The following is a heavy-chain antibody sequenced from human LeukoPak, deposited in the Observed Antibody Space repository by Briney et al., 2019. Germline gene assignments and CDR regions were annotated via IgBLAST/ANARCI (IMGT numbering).Heavy chain of an antibody. V-gene: IGHV1-24*01. J-gene: IGHJ6*02. CDR1: GYTLTELS. D-gene: IGHD5-18*01. Sequence: ASVKVSCKVSGYTLTELSMHWVRQAPGKGLEWMGGFDPEDGETIYAQKFQGRVTMTEDTSTDTAYMELSSLRSEDTAVYYCATKYSYGYGRYYYGMDVWGQGTTVTVSS. CDR3: ATKYSYGYGRYYYGMDV. CDR2: FDPEDGET.